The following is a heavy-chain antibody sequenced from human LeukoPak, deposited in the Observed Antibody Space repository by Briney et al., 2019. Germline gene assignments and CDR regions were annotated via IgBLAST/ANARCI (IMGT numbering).Heavy chain of an antibody. Sequence: GGSLRLSCAASGFTFSNYWMSWVRQAPGKGLEWVANIKQDGSEKYYVDSVKGRFTISRDNAKNSLYLQMNSLRAEDSAIYYCARALIDYWGQGTLVTVSS. D-gene: IGHD2-8*01. V-gene: IGHV3-7*05. CDR2: IKQDGSEK. CDR1: GFTFSNYW. CDR3: ARALIDY. J-gene: IGHJ4*02.